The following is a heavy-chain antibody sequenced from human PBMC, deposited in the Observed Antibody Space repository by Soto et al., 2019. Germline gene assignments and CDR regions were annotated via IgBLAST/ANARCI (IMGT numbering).Heavy chain of an antibody. D-gene: IGHD3-16*01. CDR2: VYFSGST. J-gene: IGHJ5*02. CDR1: GDSVSSGDYY. Sequence: SETLSLTCSVSGDSVSSGDYYWSWIRQPPGKGLEWIGHVYFSGSTNYIPSLKSRLTMSVDTAKNQFSLKLNSVTAADTAVYYCARIPVDTYMIYWSDPWGQGTKVSVSS. V-gene: IGHV4-61*08. CDR3: ARIPVDTYMIYWSDP.